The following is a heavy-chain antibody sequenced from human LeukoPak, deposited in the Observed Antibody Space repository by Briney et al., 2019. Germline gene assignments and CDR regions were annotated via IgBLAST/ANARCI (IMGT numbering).Heavy chain of an antibody. CDR2: IYSGGST. CDR3: ARVPVGAQYYFDY. CDR1: GFTVSSNY. D-gene: IGHD1-26*01. J-gene: IGHJ4*02. Sequence: GGSLRLSCAASGFTVSSNYMSWVRQAPGKGLEWVSVIYSGGSTYYADSVKGRFTISRDNSKNTLYLQMNSLRAEDTAVYYCARVPVGAQYYFDYWGQGTLVTVSS. V-gene: IGHV3-66*02.